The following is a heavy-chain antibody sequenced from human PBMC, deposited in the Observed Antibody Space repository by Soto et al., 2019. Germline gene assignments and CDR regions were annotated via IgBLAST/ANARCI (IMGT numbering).Heavy chain of an antibody. J-gene: IGHJ5*02. CDR2: ISGSGGST. D-gene: IGHD3-10*01. Sequence: GGSLRLSCAASGFTFSSYAMSWVRQAPGKGLEWVSAISGSGGSTYYADSVKGRFTISRDNSKNTLYLQMNSLRAEDTAVYYCAKDGGFGELLYNWFDPWGQGTLVTVSS. V-gene: IGHV3-23*01. CDR1: GFTFSSYA. CDR3: AKDGGFGELLYNWFDP.